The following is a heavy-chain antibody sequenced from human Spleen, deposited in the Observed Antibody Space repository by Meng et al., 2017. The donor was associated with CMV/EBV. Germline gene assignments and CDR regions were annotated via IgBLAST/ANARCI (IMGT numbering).Heavy chain of an antibody. CDR2: ISAYNGNT. Sequence: ASVKVSCKASGYIFTNYGITWVRQAPGQGLEWMGWISAYNGNTKYAQKLQDRVTMTTDTSTNTAYMYLRSLRSDDTAVYYCARDTLSWNFDFWGQGTLVTVSS. CDR1: GYIFTNYG. CDR3: ARDTLSWNFDF. V-gene: IGHV1-18*01. D-gene: IGHD6-13*01. J-gene: IGHJ4*02.